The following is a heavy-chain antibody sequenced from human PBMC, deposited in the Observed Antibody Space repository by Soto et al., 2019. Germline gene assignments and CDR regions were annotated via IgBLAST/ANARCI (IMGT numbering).Heavy chain of an antibody. CDR1: GGTFSSYA. CDR3: VKSRGGNNFDFFD. CDR2: IIPIFGTA. V-gene: IGHV1-69*13. D-gene: IGHD5-12*01. Sequence: GASVKVSCKASGGTFSSYAISWVRQAPGQWLEWMGGIIPIFGTANYAQKFQGRVTITADESTSTAYMELSSLRSEDTAVYYCVKSRGGNNFDFFDWGQGALVTVSS. J-gene: IGHJ4*02.